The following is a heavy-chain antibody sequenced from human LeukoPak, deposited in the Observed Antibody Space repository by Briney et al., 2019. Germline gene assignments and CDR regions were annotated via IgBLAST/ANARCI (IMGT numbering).Heavy chain of an antibody. CDR1: GGSISSYY. Sequence: SETLSLTCTVSGGSISSYYWSWIRQPPGKGLEWIGYIYYSGSTNYNPSLKSRVTISVVTSKNQFSLKLSSVTAADTAVYYCAREVHNYGSYYFDYWGQGTLVTVSS. V-gene: IGHV4-59*01. D-gene: IGHD3-10*01. J-gene: IGHJ4*02. CDR3: AREVHNYGSYYFDY. CDR2: IYYSGST.